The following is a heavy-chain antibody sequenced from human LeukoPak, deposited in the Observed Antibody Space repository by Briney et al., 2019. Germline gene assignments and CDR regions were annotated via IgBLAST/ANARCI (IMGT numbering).Heavy chain of an antibody. CDR3: ARINDFWSGPTLDV. Sequence: KPGGSLRLSCAASGFTFSNAWMNWVRQAPGKGLEWVGRIKSKTDGGTTDYAAPVKGRFTISRDDSKNTLYLQMNSLKTEDTAVYYCARINDFWSGPTLDVWGQGTTVTVSS. CDR2: IKSKTDGGTT. V-gene: IGHV3-15*07. J-gene: IGHJ6*02. CDR1: GFTFSNAW. D-gene: IGHD3-3*01.